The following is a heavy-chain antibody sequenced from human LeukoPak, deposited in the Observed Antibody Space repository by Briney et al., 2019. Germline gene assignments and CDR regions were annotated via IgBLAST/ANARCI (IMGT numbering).Heavy chain of an antibody. V-gene: IGHV3-48*04. Sequence: PGGSLRLSCAASGFTFSSYSMNWVRQAPGKGLEWVSYISSSSSTIYYADSVKGRFTISRDNAKNSLYLQMNSLRAGDTAVYYCAREWGPGGQYVRYDYWGQGTLVTVSS. D-gene: IGHD1-26*01. CDR1: GFTFSSYS. CDR3: AREWGPGGQYVRYDY. J-gene: IGHJ4*02. CDR2: ISSSSSTI.